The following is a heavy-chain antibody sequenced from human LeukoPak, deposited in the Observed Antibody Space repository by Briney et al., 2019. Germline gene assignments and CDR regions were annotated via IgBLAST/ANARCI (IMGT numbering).Heavy chain of an antibody. V-gene: IGHV1-24*01. Sequence: EASVKVSCKASGYTFTGYYMHWVRQAPGKGLEWMGGFDPEDGETIYAQKFQGRVTMTEDTSTDTAYMELSSLRSEDTAVYYCATVTPAVLRYFDWLSLVFDYWGQGTLVTVSS. J-gene: IGHJ4*02. CDR3: ATVTPAVLRYFDWLSLVFDY. CDR1: GYTFTGYY. D-gene: IGHD3-9*01. CDR2: FDPEDGET.